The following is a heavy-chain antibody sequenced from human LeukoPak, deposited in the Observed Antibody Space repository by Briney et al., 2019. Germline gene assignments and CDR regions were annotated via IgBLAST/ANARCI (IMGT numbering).Heavy chain of an antibody. CDR2: INWNGGST. J-gene: IGHJ6*03. CDR3: AGEAPAYGSGSYYSYYYYMDV. V-gene: IGHV3-20*04. Sequence: LPGGSLRLSCAASGFTFSSYSMNWVRQAPGKGLEWVSGINWNGGSTGYADSVKGRFTISRDNAKNSLYLQMNSLRAEDTALYYCAGEAPAYGSGSYYSYYYYMDVWGKGTTVTVSS. CDR1: GFTFSSYS. D-gene: IGHD3-10*01.